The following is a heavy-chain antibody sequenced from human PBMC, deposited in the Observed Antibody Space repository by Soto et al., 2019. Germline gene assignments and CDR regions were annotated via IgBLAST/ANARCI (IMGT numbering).Heavy chain of an antibody. D-gene: IGHD3-22*01. CDR2: LYYGRSA. Sequence: QLQLQESGPGLVKPSETLSLTCAVSGDSISSYYCMWIRQPPGKGLESIGYLYYGRSANYNPSLKSRVTLSVDTSTNQCSLTLSSMTAADTYVYYCVLRSMAVVPEYWGQGTLVNVSS. CDR1: GDSISSYY. CDR3: VLRSMAVVPEY. J-gene: IGHJ1*01. V-gene: IGHV4-59*01.